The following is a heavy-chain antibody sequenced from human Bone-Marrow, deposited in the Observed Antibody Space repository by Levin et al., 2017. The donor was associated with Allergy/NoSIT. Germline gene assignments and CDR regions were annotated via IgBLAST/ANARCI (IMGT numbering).Heavy chain of an antibody. CDR2: TYYRSGWYN. Sequence: SQTLSLTCVISGDRVSSSSAAWNWIRQSPSRGLEWLGRTYYRSGWYNEYSVSVNSRININRDTSKNQFSLELTSVSPEDTAVYYCTRGVHWLDAWGQGTLVIVSS. V-gene: IGHV6-1*01. J-gene: IGHJ5*02. CDR3: TRGVHWLDA. CDR1: GDRVSSSSAA.